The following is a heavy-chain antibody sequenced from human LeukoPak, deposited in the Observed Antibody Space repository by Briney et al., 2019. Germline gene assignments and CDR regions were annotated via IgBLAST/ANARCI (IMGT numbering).Heavy chain of an antibody. J-gene: IGHJ3*02. Sequence: SETLSLTCTVSGGSISSYYWSWIRQPPGKGLEWIGYIHYSGSTNYNPSLKNRVTISVDTSKNQFSLKLSSVTAADTAVYYCARVPEYSGSYRDAFDIWGQGTMVTVSS. CDR1: GGSISSYY. CDR3: ARVPEYSGSYRDAFDI. D-gene: IGHD1-26*01. V-gene: IGHV4-59*01. CDR2: IHYSGST.